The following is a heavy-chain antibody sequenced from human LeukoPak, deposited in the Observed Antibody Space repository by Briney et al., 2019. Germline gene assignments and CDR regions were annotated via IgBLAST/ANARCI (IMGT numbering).Heavy chain of an antibody. CDR1: GGSISSYY. Sequence: SETLSLTCTVSGGSISSYYWSWIRQPPGKGLEWIGYIYYSGSTNYNPSLKSRVTISVDTSKNQFSLKLSSVTAADTAVYYCAGGSGSYFAFDIWGQGTMVTVSS. J-gene: IGHJ3*02. CDR3: AGGSGSYFAFDI. CDR2: IYYSGST. V-gene: IGHV4-59*01. D-gene: IGHD1-26*01.